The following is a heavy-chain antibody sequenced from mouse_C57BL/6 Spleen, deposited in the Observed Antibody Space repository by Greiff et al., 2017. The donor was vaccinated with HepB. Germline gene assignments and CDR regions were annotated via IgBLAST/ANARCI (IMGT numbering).Heavy chain of an antibody. J-gene: IGHJ4*01. CDR1: GYTFTSYW. V-gene: IGHV1-55*01. CDR3: ARSPYYSIWEDY. CDR2: IYPGSGST. Sequence: QVQLQQPGAELVKPGASVKMSCKASGYTFTSYWITWVKQRPGQGLEWIGDIYPGSGSTNYNEKFKSKATLTVDTSSSTAYMQLSSLTSEDSAVYYCARSPYYSIWEDYWGQGTSVTVSS. D-gene: IGHD2-5*01.